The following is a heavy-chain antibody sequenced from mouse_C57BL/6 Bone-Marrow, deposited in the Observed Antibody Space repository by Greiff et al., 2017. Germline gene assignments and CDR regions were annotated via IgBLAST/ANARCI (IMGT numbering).Heavy chain of an antibody. CDR3: TIWGVDD. CDR1: GFNIKDDY. V-gene: IGHV14-4*01. CDR2: IDPENGDT. Sequence: VQLKESGAELVRPGASVKLSCPASGFNIKDDYMHWVKQRPEQGLEWIGWIDPENGDTEYASKFQGKATITADTSSNTAYLQLSSLTSADTAVYYCTIWGVDDGGQGTTLTVSS. J-gene: IGHJ2*01.